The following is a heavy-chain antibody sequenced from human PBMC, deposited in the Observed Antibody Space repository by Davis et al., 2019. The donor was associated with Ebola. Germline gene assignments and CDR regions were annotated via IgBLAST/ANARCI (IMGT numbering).Heavy chain of an antibody. CDR3: ASTQLGDVYFDY. CDR1: GFTVSSNY. Sequence: GESLKISCAASGFTVSSNYMSWVRQAPGKGLEWVSVIYSGGSTYYADSVKGRFTISRDNSKNTLYLQMNSLRAEDTAVYYCASTQLGDVYFDYWGQGTLVTVSS. V-gene: IGHV3-53*01. D-gene: IGHD3-16*01. CDR2: IYSGGST. J-gene: IGHJ4*02.